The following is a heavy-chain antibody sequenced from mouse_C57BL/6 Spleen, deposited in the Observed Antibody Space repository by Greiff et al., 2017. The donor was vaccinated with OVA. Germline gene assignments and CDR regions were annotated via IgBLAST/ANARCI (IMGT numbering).Heavy chain of an antibody. Sequence: QVQLKQPGAELVKPGASVKLSCKASGYTFTSYWMHWVKQRPGRGLEWIGRIDPNSGGTKYNEKFKSKATLTVDKPSSTAYMQLSSLTSEDSAVYYCARSYYYGSSSYWYFDVWGTGTTVTVSS. CDR1: GYTFTSYW. D-gene: IGHD1-1*01. J-gene: IGHJ1*03. CDR3: ARSYYYGSSSYWYFDV. CDR2: IDPNSGGT. V-gene: IGHV1-72*01.